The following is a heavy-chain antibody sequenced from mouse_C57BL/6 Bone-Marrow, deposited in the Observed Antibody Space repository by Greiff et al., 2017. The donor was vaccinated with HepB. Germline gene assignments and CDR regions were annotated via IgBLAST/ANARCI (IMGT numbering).Heavy chain of an antibody. D-gene: IGHD2-1*01. V-gene: IGHV14-4*01. CDR1: GYTFTSYW. CDR3: TTTRLYGNYEDAMDY. CDR2: IDPENGDT. Sequence: VQLQQPGAELVKPGASVKLSCKASGYTFTSYWMHWVKQRPGRGLEWIGWIDPENGDTEYASKFQGKATITADTSSNTAYLQLSSLTSEDTAVYYCTTTRLYGNYEDAMDYWGQGTSVTVSS. J-gene: IGHJ4*01.